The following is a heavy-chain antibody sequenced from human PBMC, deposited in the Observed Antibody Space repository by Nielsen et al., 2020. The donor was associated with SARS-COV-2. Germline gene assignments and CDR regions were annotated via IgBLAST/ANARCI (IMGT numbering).Heavy chain of an antibody. D-gene: IGHD6-13*01. V-gene: IGHV3-30*18. CDR2: ISYDGNNK. Sequence: GGSLRLSCAASEFTFNSYGMHWVRQAPGKGLEWVAVISYDGNNKYYADSVKGRFTISRDSSKNTLYLQMNSLRAEDTAVYYCAKDASSSWDDFYYMDVWGKGTTVTVSS. CDR1: EFTFNSYG. CDR3: AKDASSSWDDFYYMDV. J-gene: IGHJ6*03.